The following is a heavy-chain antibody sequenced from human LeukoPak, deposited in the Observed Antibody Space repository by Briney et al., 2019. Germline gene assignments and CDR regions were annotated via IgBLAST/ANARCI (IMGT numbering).Heavy chain of an antibody. J-gene: IGHJ3*02. V-gene: IGHV1-69*13. CDR1: GGTFSSYA. CDR3: ARDRRSGDAFDI. Sequence: SVKVSCKASGGTFSSYAISWVRQAPGQGLGWMGGIIPIFGTANYAQKFQGRVTITADESTSTAYMELSSLRSEDTAVYYCARDRRSGDAFDIWGQGTMVTVSS. CDR2: IIPIFGTA.